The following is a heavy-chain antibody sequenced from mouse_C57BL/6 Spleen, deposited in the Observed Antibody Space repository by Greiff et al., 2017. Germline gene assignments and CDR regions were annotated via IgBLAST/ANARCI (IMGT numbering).Heavy chain of an antibody. CDR2: ISGGGGNT. J-gene: IGHJ1*03. Sequence: EVMLVESGGGLVKPGGSLKLSCAASGFTFSSYTMSWVRQTPEKRLEWVATISGGGGNTYYPDSVKGRFTISRDNAKNTLYLQMSSLRSEDTALYYCARHPAYYSNYRWYFDVWGTGTTVTVSS. CDR3: ARHPAYYSNYRWYFDV. V-gene: IGHV5-9*01. D-gene: IGHD2-5*01. CDR1: GFTFSSYT.